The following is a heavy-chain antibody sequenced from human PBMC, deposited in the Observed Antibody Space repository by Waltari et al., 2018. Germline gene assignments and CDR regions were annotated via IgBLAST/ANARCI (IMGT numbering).Heavy chain of an antibody. CDR3: ARTTVVTTAGDYYYYMDV. CDR2: ISPIFGTA. J-gene: IGHJ6*03. D-gene: IGHD4-17*01. V-gene: IGHV1-69*01. Sequence: KKPGSSVKVSCKASGGTFSSYAISWVRQAPGQGLEWMGGISPIFGTANYAQKFQGRVTITAEESTSTAYLELSSLRSEETAVYYCARTTVVTTAGDYYYYMDVWGKGTTVTVSS. CDR1: GGTFSSYA.